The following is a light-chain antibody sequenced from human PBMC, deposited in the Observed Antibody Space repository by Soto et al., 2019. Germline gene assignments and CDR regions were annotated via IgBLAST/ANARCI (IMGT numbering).Light chain of an antibody. CDR3: SSYTAINTVT. V-gene: IGLV2-14*01. J-gene: IGLJ2*01. Sequence: QSALTQPASVSASPGQSITISCTGTSSDVGGYKFVSWYQHHPGKAPKLMIYEVNNRPSGVSNRFSGSKSGNTASLTISGLQPEDEADYYCSSYTAINTVTFGGGTKLTVL. CDR1: SSDVGGYKF. CDR2: EVN.